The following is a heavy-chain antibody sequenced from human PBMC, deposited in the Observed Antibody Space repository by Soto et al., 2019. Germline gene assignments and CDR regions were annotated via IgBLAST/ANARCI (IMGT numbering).Heavy chain of an antibody. V-gene: IGHV1-69*06. J-gene: IGHJ6*02. CDR2: IIPIFGTA. CDR1: GSTFSSYA. Sequence: ASVKVSCKASGSTFSSYAISWVRQAPGQGLEWMGGIIPIFGTANYAQKFQGRVTITADKSTSTAYMELSSLRSEDTAVYYCARDDGTDSTAELLWFGESSYYYDYGMDGWG. D-gene: IGHD3-10*01. CDR3: ARDDGTDSTAELLWFGESSYYYDYGMDG.